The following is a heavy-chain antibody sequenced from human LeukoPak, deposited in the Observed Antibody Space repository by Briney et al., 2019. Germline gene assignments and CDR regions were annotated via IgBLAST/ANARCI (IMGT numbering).Heavy chain of an antibody. CDR3: GGDENCGLVDFDY. D-gene: IGHD7-27*01. CDR1: LFTFTSYA. J-gene: IGHJ4*02. V-gene: IGHV3-23*01. CDR2: ISGNGYST. Sequence: GGSLRLSCAASLFTFTSYATSSVRQAPGKGLEWVSAISGNGYSTYYADFVKGRFTISRDNAKNTLYLQMNSLRAEDAAVYYCGGDENCGLVDFDYWGQGTLVTVPS.